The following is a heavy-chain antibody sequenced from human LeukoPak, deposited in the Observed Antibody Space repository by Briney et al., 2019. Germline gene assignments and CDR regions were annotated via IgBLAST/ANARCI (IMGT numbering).Heavy chain of an antibody. J-gene: IGHJ6*02. CDR1: GFPFSSYA. V-gene: IGHV3-7*03. D-gene: IGHD3-3*01. Sequence: PGGSLRLSCAASGFPFSSYAMSWVRQAPGKGLEWVANIKQDGSEKYYVDSVKGRFTISRDNAKNSLYLQMNSLRAEDTAVYYCAGSPPGDFWSGYNYYGMDVWGQGTTVTVSS. CDR3: AGSPPGDFWSGYNYYGMDV. CDR2: IKQDGSEK.